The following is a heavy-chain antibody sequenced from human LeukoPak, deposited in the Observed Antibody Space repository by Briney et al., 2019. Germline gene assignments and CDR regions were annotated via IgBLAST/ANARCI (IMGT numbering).Heavy chain of an antibody. J-gene: IGHJ4*02. CDR1: GGSTSTYS. CDR3: ARYGSGSYLDY. D-gene: IGHD3-10*01. CDR2: ITYSGTT. V-gene: IGHV4-59*12. Sequence: PSETLSLTCTVSGGSTSTYSWSWIRQPPGKGLEWIGYITYSGTTNYNPSLKSRVTMSVDTSKNQFSLNLSSVTAADTAVFYCARYGSGSYLDYWGQGTLVTVSP.